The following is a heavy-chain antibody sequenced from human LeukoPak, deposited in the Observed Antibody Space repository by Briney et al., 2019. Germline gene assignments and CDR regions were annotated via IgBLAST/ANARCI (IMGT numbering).Heavy chain of an antibody. Sequence: GGSLRLSCGASGFTFSNYAMSWVRQVPGKGLQWVSSITNSGSSTYYADSVLGRFTISRDNSKNTLYLQMDSLSAEDTAVYYCVKRYYVYLWGSFDHWGQGTLVTVSS. CDR3: VKRYYVYLWGSFDH. J-gene: IGHJ4*02. V-gene: IGHV3-23*01. CDR1: GFTFSNYA. D-gene: IGHD3-16*01. CDR2: ITNSGSST.